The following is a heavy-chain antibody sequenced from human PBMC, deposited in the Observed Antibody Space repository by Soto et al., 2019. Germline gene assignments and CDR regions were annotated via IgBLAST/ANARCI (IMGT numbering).Heavy chain of an antibody. CDR3: ARMKVDSYQFYYAMDV. CDR1: GFSLTTGKMG. J-gene: IGHJ6*02. V-gene: IGHV2-26*01. D-gene: IGHD3-9*01. CDR2: IFSDNER. Sequence: QVTLKESGPALVKPTETLTLTCTVSGFSLTTGKMGVSWIRQPPGKALGWLAHIFSDNERSYSTSLQGRLTISKDTSGSQVVLSMTNVDPVDTATYYCARMKVDSYQFYYAMDVWGQGTTVTVSS.